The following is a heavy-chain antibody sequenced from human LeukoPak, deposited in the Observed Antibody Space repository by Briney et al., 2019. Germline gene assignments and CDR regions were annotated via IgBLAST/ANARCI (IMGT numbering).Heavy chain of an antibody. J-gene: IGHJ6*02. CDR3: ARDHGYSYGLNYYYYYGMDV. D-gene: IGHD5-18*01. V-gene: IGHV1-69*04. CDR1: GGTFSSYA. CDR2: IIPILGIA. Sequence: ASVKVSCKASGGTFSSYAISWVRQAPGHGLEWMGRIIPILGIANYAQKFQGRVTITADKSTSTAYMELSSLRSEDTAVYYCARDHGYSYGLNYYYYYGMDVWGQGTTVTVSS.